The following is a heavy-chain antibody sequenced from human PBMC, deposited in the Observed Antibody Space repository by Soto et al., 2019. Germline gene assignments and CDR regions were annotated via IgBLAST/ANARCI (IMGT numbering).Heavy chain of an antibody. J-gene: IGHJ4*02. CDR2: ISGSGGTT. D-gene: IGHD6-19*01. CDR3: VKPRGPLWEFLGGCDS. Sequence: EVQVLESGGGLVQPGESLRLSCAASGFTFVNFAMSWVRQAPGKGLEWVSSISGSGGTTYYAASVKGRFTISRDNSKNTLSLQLNSLRVEDTGLFYFVKPRGPLWEFLGGCDSWGQGSLVTVSS. V-gene: IGHV3-23*01. CDR1: GFTFVNFA.